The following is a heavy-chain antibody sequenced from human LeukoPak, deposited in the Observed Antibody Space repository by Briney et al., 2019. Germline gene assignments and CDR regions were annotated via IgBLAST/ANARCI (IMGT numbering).Heavy chain of an antibody. CDR2: IYHSGST. D-gene: IGHD6-6*01. CDR3: ARFEYSSSGVFDY. V-gene: IGHV4-30-2*01. CDR1: GGSISSGGYS. Sequence: SETLSLTCAVSGGSISSGGYSCSWIRQPPGKGLEWIGYIYHSGSTYYNPSLKSRVTISVDRSKNQFSLKLSSVTAADTAVYYCARFEYSSSGVFDYWGQGTLVTVSS. J-gene: IGHJ4*02.